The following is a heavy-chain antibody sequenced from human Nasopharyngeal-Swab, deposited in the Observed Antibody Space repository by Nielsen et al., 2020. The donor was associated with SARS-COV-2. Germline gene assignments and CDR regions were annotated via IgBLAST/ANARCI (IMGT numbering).Heavy chain of an antibody. V-gene: IGHV4-39*01. CDR2: IYYSGST. J-gene: IGHJ5*02. CDR1: GGSISSSSYY. Sequence: GSLRLSCTVSGGSISSSSYYWGWIRQPPGKGLEWIGSIYYSGSTYYNPSLKSRVTISVDTSKNQFSLKLSSVTAADTAVYYCARNNYDFWSGHWFDPWGQGTPVTVSS. CDR3: ARNNYDFWSGHWFDP. D-gene: IGHD3-3*01.